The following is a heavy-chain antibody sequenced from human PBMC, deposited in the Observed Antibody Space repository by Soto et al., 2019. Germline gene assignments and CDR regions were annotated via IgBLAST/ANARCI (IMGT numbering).Heavy chain of an antibody. J-gene: IGHJ4*02. CDR3: AKEGGLSGSYYISSSYYFDY. CDR2: IYHSGST. V-gene: IGHV4-30-2*01. D-gene: IGHD1-26*01. CDR1: GGSISSGGYS. Sequence: SETLSLTCAVSGGSISSGGYSWSWIRQPPGKGLEWIGYIYHSGSTYYNPSLKSRVTISVDRSKNQFSLKLSSVTAADTSVYYCAKEGGLSGSYYISSSYYFDYWAQGTLVTVSS.